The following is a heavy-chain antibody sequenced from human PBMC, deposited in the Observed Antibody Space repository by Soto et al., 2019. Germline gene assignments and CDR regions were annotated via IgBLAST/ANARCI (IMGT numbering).Heavy chain of an antibody. D-gene: IGHD3-3*01. CDR3: ATARRHTHYDWSKGFEF. CDR1: GLALRSDW. CDR2: IKSNLDGGTT. J-gene: IGHJ4*02. Sequence: QLVESGGGLVEPGESLRLSCTASGLALRSDWLSWVRQAPGKGLEWLGLIKSNLDGGTTDYAAPLKGRIIISRDDSRNTVYLRMDRLNNADTGFYYCATARRHTHYDWSKGFEFWGQGTLVTVSS. V-gene: IGHV3-15*07.